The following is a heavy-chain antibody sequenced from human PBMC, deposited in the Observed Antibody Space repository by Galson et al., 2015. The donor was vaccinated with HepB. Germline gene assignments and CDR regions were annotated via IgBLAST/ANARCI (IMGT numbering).Heavy chain of an antibody. CDR3: AKDLYYDFWSGVIPSPYYYYGMDV. Sequence: SLRLSCAASGFTFSSYGTHWVRQAPGKGLEWVAVISYDGSNKYYADSVKGRFAISRDNSKNTLYLQMNSLRAEDTAVYYCAKDLYYDFWSGVIPSPYYYYGMDVWGQGTTVTVSS. J-gene: IGHJ6*02. V-gene: IGHV3-30*18. CDR1: GFTFSSYG. D-gene: IGHD3-3*01. CDR2: ISYDGSNK.